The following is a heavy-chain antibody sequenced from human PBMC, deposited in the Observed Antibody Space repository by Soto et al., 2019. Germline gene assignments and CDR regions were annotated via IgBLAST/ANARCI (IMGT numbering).Heavy chain of an antibody. CDR1: GYTXTSYA. J-gene: IGHJ4*02. Sequence: SXKVSFMASGYTXTSYAMNLVRQAPGQSLEWMGWINAGNCNTKYSQKFQVRVTITRDTSSSTAYMELSSLRSEDTAVYYCARDITDYSNYFDYWGQGTLVTVSS. CDR3: ARDITDYSNYFDY. CDR2: INAGNCNT. D-gene: IGHD4-4*01. V-gene: IGHV1-3*01.